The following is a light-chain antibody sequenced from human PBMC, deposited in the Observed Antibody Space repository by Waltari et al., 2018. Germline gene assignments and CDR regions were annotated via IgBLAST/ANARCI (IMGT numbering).Light chain of an antibody. V-gene: IGKV3-20*01. Sequence: EIVLTQSPGTLSLSPGERVTLSCRASQSVSRALAWYQQKPGQAPRLLLYGASTRATGIPDRFSGSGSGTDFSLTISRLEPEEFAVYYCQHYVRLPVTFGQGTKVEIK. CDR1: QSVSRA. CDR3: QHYVRLPVT. J-gene: IGKJ1*01. CDR2: GAS.